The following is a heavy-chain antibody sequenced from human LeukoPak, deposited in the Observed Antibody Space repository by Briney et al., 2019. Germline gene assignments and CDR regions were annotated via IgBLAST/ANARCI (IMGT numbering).Heavy chain of an antibody. D-gene: IGHD6-13*01. V-gene: IGHV3-33*06. Sequence: AGGSLRLSCAASGFPFSGSGMHWVRQAPGKGLEWVAVIWYDGSHQYYADSVKGRFTISRDNSKNTLYLQMNSLRAEDTAVYYCAKFYSSSWYEYFDYWGQGTLVTVSS. CDR1: GFPFSGSG. CDR3: AKFYSSSWYEYFDY. J-gene: IGHJ4*02. CDR2: IWYDGSHQ.